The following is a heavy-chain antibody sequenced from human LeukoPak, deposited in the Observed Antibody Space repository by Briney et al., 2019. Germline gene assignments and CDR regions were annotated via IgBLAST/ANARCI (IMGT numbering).Heavy chain of an antibody. D-gene: IGHD6-19*01. CDR2: IYYSGST. V-gene: IGHV4-59*08. J-gene: IGHJ4*02. CDR3: ARSESIAVAGAINDY. Sequence: NTSETLSLTCTVSGGSISSYYWSWIRQPPGKGLEWIGYIYYSGSTNYNPSLKSRVTISVDTSKNQFSLKLSSVTAADTAVYYCARSESIAVAGAINDYWGQGTLVTVSS. CDR1: GGSISSYY.